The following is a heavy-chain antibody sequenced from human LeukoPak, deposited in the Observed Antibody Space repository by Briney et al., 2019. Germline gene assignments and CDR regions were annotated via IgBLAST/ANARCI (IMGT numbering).Heavy chain of an antibody. CDR1: GFTVSSNY. CDR3: AGGYTFGWFYFEY. D-gene: IGHD3-9*01. Sequence: GGSLRLSCAASGFTVSSNYMSWVRQAPGKGREWVSVIYSGGSTYYADSVKGQFTISRDNSKNTAFLQLNTLGPEDTALYYCAGGYTFGWFYFEYWGHGTLVTASS. V-gene: IGHV3-53*05. CDR2: IYSGGST. J-gene: IGHJ4*01.